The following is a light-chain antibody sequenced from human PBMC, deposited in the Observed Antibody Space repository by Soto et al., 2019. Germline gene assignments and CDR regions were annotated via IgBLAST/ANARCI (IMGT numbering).Light chain of an antibody. CDR1: QSVSSN. CDR3: QQYNNWPRT. CDR2: GAS. V-gene: IGKV3-15*01. Sequence: EIVMTQSPATLSVSPGERATLSCRASQSVSSNLAWYQQKPGQAPRLLIYGASTRATGIPARFSGSGSGTEFTLPISRLQSEDFSVYYCQQYNNWPRTFGQGTKLEIK. J-gene: IGKJ2*01.